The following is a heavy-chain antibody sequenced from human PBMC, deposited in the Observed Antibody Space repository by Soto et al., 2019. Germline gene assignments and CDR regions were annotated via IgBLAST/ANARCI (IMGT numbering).Heavy chain of an antibody. Sequence: LRLSCVASGFTISGYWMSWVRQAPGKGLEWVANIKQDGSEQHYVDSVKGRFTISKDYAKNSLFLQMNSLRAEDTAVYYCARALVVVTEYFDYWGQGILVTVSS. CDR2: IKQDGSEQ. CDR1: GFTISGYW. J-gene: IGHJ4*02. V-gene: IGHV3-7*03. D-gene: IGHD3-22*01. CDR3: ARALVVVTEYFDY.